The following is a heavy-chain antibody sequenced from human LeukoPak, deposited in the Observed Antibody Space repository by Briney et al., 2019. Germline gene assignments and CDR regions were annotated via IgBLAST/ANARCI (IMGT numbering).Heavy chain of an antibody. Sequence: SETLSLTCTVSGGSISGYFWSWIRQPPGKELEWIGYIYYSGSTNYNPSLKSRVTISVDTSKNQFSLKLSSVTAADTAVYFCSRWRVPTTTVFYYGMDVRGKGTTVTVTS. D-gene: IGHD2/OR15-2a*01. CDR3: SRWRVPTTTVFYYGMDV. V-gene: IGHV4-59*01. CDR1: GGSISGYF. J-gene: IGHJ6*04. CDR2: IYYSGST.